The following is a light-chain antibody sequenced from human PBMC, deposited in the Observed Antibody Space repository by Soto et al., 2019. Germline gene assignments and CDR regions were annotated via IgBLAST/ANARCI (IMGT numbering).Light chain of an antibody. Sequence: QSVLTQPRSVSGSPGQSVTISCTGTSSDVGGYNFVSWYQQHPGKAPKLMIYDVSKRPSGVPDRFSGSKSGNTASLTISGLQAEDEADYACCSYAGSYTWLFGGGTKLTVL. J-gene: IGLJ3*02. CDR1: SSDVGGYNF. V-gene: IGLV2-11*01. CDR3: CSYAGSYTWL. CDR2: DVS.